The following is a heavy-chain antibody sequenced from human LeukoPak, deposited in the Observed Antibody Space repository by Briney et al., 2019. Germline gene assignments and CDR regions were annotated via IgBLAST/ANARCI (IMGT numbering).Heavy chain of an antibody. J-gene: IGHJ4*02. D-gene: IGHD6-6*01. CDR1: GYTFTSYD. CDR3: ARLGYSSSSDDY. V-gene: IGHV1-69*04. CDR2: IIPILGIA. Sequence: GASVKVSCKASGYTFTSYDINWVRQATGQGLEWMGRIIPILGIANYAQKFQGRVTITADKSTSTAYMELSSLRSEDTAVYYCARLGYSSSSDDYWGQGTLVTVSS.